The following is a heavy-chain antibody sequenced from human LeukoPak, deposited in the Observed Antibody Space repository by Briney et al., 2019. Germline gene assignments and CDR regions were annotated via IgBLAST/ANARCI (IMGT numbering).Heavy chain of an antibody. Sequence: PGGSLRLSCAASGFIFSNYAMSWARQAPGKGLEWVSAIVGSGANTYYADPVKGRFTISRDNPRNTLYLQMNSLRAEDTAVYYCAKWGDYDVLTGYYDPDNWGQGTLVTVSS. CDR2: IVGSGANT. D-gene: IGHD3-9*01. V-gene: IGHV3-23*01. CDR1: GFIFSNYA. CDR3: AKWGDYDVLTGYYDPDN. J-gene: IGHJ4*02.